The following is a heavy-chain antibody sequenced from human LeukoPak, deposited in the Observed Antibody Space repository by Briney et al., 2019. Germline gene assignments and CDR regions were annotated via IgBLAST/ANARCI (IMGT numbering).Heavy chain of an antibody. D-gene: IGHD2-21*02. CDR3: ARDQGCGGDCYSNAFDI. Sequence: SVKVSCKASGGTFSSYASSWVRQAPGQGLEWMGGIILIFGTANYAQKFKGRVTITTDQSTSTAYMELSSLRSEHTAVYYCARDQGCGGDCYSNAFDIWGQGTMVTVSS. CDR2: IILIFGTA. J-gene: IGHJ3*02. V-gene: IGHV1-69*05. CDR1: GGTFSSYA.